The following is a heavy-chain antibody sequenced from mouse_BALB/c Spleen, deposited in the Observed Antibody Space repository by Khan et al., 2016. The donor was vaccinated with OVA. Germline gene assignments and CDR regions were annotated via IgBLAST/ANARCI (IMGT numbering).Heavy chain of an antibody. D-gene: IGHD2-4*01. CDR1: GFSLPNYS. V-gene: IGHV2-2*02. CDR3: ARRGYDYGRGALFAY. Sequence: QVQLKQSGPGLVQPSQSLSITCTVSGFSLPNYSVHWVRQSPGKGLEWLGVIWSAGSTDYNEAFISRLTISKVNSRSQVFFKMNNLQPNDTAIYXCARRGYDYGRGALFAYWGQGTLVTVSA. CDR2: IWSAGST. J-gene: IGHJ3*01.